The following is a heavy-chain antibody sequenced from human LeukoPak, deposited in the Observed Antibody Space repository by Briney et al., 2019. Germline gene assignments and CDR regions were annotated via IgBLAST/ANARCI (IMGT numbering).Heavy chain of an antibody. J-gene: IGHJ6*03. CDR3: ARDYYYMNV. V-gene: IGHV4-61*02. CDR2: IYTSEST. Sequence: SQTLSLTCTVSGGSTTSGTYYWSWVRQPAGKGLEWIGRIYTSESTSYNPSLKSRVTISIDTSKNQFSLKLSSVTAADTAMYYCARDYYYMNVWGKGTTVTVSS. CDR1: GGSTTSGTYY.